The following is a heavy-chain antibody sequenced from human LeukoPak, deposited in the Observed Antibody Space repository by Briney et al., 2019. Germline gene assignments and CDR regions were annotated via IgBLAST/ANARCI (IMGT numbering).Heavy chain of an antibody. CDR3: ARDREAAAGIDY. CDR2: ISYGGRNK. CDR1: GFTFSSYA. V-gene: IGHV3-30*04. J-gene: IGHJ4*02. Sequence: GGSLRLSCAASGFTFSSYAMHWVRQAPGKGLEWVAVISYGGRNKYYAHSVKGRFTISRDNSKNTPYLQMNSLRAEDTAVYYCARDREAAAGIDYWGQGTLGTVSS. D-gene: IGHD6-13*01.